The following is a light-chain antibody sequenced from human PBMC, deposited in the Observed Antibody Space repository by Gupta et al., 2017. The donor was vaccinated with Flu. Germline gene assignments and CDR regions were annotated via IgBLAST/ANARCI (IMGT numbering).Light chain of an antibody. Sequence: DIQLTQSPSSLSASVGDRVTITCQASQDIRNYINWYQQQPGKAPKLLIYDASTLEPGVPSRFSGSGSGTDFTLTISSLQPEDTATYYCQQYDYVVTFGGGTKVEIK. CDR3: QQYDYVVT. CDR1: QDIRNY. CDR2: DAS. V-gene: IGKV1-33*01. J-gene: IGKJ4*01.